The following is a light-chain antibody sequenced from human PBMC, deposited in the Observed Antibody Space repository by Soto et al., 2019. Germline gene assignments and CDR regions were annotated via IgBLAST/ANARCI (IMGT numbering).Light chain of an antibody. CDR2: GAS. CDR3: QQSNKWPYT. J-gene: IGKJ2*01. V-gene: IGKV3-15*01. CDR1: QSVSSN. Sequence: EIVMTQSPATLSVSPGERATLSCRASQSVSSNLALYQQKPGQAPRLLFYGASTRATGIPARFSGTGSGTDFTLTISSLQSEDFAVYYCQQSNKWPYTFGQGTKLEIK.